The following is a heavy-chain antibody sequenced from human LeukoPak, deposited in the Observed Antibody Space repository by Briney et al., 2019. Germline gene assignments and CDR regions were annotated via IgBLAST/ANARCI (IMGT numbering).Heavy chain of an antibody. CDR1: GFTFSSYS. V-gene: IGHV3-48*04. CDR2: ISSSSSTI. CDR3: ARDLLGSSWFGNNRPYGMDV. D-gene: IGHD6-13*01. Sequence: GGSLRLSCAASGFTFSSYSMNWVRQAPGKGLEWVSYISSSSSTIYYADSVKGRFTISRDNAKNSLYLQMNSLRAEDTAVYYCARDLLGSSWFGNNRPYGMDVWGQGTTVTVSS. J-gene: IGHJ6*02.